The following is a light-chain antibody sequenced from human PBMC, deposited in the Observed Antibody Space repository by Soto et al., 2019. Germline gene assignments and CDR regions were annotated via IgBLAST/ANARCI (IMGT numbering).Light chain of an antibody. CDR3: QQFSSYPLT. J-gene: IGKJ4*01. Sequence: MLSQSPATLSLYPGEKGTLSCRASESVTNYLAWYQQKPGQAPRLLVYDVSNRATGIPARFSGGGSGTDFTLTISNLEPEDFAVYYCQQFSSYPLTFGGGTKV. V-gene: IGKV3-11*01. CDR2: DVS. CDR1: ESVTNY.